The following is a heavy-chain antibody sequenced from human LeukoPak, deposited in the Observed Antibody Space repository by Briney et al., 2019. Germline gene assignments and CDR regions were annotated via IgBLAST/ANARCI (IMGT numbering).Heavy chain of an antibody. V-gene: IGHV1-8*01. CDR3: ARDAYYYDSSGYYYD. CDR1: GYSFTSYD. CDR2: MNPNNGNT. Sequence: GASVKVSCKASGYSFTSYDINWVRQATGQGLEWMGWMNPNNGNTVYAQKFQGRVTMTRDTSISTAYMELSRLRSDDTAVYYCARDAYYYDSSGYYYDWGQGTMVTVSP. D-gene: IGHD3-22*01. J-gene: IGHJ3*01.